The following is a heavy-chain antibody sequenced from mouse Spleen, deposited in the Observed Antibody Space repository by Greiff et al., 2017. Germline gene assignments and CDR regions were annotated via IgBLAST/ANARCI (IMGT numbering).Heavy chain of an antibody. CDR2: INPDNGDT. D-gene: IGHD1-1*01. J-gene: IGHJ2*01. CDR1: GYSFTVYF. Sequence: EVQLQQSGPELVKPGASVKISCKASGYSFTVYFMNWVKQSPGKSLEWIGRINPDNGDTFYNQKFKGKATLTVDKSSSTAHIELLSLTSEDSAVCYCGRDYDWGQGTTLTVSS. V-gene: IGHV1-37*01. CDR3: GRDYD.